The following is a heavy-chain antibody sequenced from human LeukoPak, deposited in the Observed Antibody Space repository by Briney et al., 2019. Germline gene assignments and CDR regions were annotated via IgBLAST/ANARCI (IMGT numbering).Heavy chain of an antibody. D-gene: IGHD3-9*01. J-gene: IGHJ4*02. CDR1: GGSISSYY. CDR2: INYSDSN. V-gene: IGHV4-59*01. Sequence: SETLSLTCTVSGGSISSYYWSWIRQPPGKGLEWVGYINYSDSNNYNPTLKSRVNISADTANIQFSLKLSSVTAADTAVYYCARGYDILTGCHLDYWGQGTLVTVSS. CDR3: ARGYDILTGCHLDY.